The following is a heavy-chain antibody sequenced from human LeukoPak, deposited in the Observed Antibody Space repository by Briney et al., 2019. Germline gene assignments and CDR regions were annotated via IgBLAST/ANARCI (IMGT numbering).Heavy chain of an antibody. CDR1: GDSVKTYY. V-gene: IGHV4-59*02. J-gene: IGHJ4*02. CDR2: MYFSGNT. D-gene: IGHD3-22*01. CDR3: ARYYHYYDSSGYYSYFDY. Sequence: SETLSLTCSVSGDSVKTYYWNWIRQPPGRGLEWIGFMYFSGNTNYSPSLKSRVTMSIDTSKNQFSLKLTSVTAADTAVYYCARYYHYYDSSGYYSYFDYWGQGTLVTVSS.